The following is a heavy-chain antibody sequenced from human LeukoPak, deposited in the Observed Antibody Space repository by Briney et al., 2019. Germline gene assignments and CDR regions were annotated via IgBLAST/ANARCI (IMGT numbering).Heavy chain of an antibody. CDR1: GGSISGGGYY. CDR2: IYYSGST. V-gene: IGHV4-31*03. CDR3: ARAYSSSSRSYYYYYYGMDV. D-gene: IGHD6-6*01. Sequence: SETLSLTCTVSGGSISGGGYYWPWIRQHPGKGLEWIGYIYYSGSTDYNPSLKSRLSMSVDMSNNQFSLQLNSVTPEDTAVYYCARAYSSSSRSYYYYYYGMDVWGQGTTVTVSS. J-gene: IGHJ6*02.